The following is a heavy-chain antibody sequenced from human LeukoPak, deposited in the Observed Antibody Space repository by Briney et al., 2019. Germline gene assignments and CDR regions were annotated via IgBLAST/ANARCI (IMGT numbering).Heavy chain of an antibody. CDR3: AKDLSGSYGH. CDR2: ISAGGGAI. V-gene: IGHV3-23*01. Sequence: PGGSLRLSCAASGFTFSNYDMGWVRQAPGEGLEWVSSISAGGGAIYYADSVKGRFTISRDNSKNTLDLQLNSLRAEDTAVYYCAKDLSGSYGHWGQGTLVTVSS. D-gene: IGHD1-26*01. CDR1: GFTFSNYD. J-gene: IGHJ4*02.